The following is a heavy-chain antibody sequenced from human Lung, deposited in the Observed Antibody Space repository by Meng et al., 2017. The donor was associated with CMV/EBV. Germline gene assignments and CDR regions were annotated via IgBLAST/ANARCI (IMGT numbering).Heavy chain of an antibody. Sequence: QVQLVQSGAELQKPGASVKFSCKASGYTFGIFGITWVRQAPGQGLEWVGWISAENGNTNYAQKFQGRVTLTTDISTKTAYMDLRGLRSDDSAVYYCARAGAAVTTHFDFWGRGTLVTVSS. D-gene: IGHD4-17*01. V-gene: IGHV1-18*01. CDR3: ARAGAAVTTHFDF. CDR1: GYTFGIFG. J-gene: IGHJ4*02. CDR2: ISAENGNT.